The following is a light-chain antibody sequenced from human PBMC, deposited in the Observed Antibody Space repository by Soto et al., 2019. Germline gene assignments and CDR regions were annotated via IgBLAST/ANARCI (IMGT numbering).Light chain of an antibody. CDR3: QSYDSSLSAPYV. CDR2: GNS. CDR1: SSNIGAGYD. J-gene: IGLJ1*01. Sequence: QAVVTQPPSVSGAPGQRVTISCTGSSSNIGAGYDVHWYQQLPGTAPKLLIYGNSNRPSGVPDRFSGSKSGTSASLAITGLQAEDEADYYCQSYDSSLSAPYVFGTGTKVTGL. V-gene: IGLV1-40*01.